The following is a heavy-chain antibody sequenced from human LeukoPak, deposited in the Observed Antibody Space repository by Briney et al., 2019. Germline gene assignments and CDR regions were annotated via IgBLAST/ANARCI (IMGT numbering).Heavy chain of an antibody. V-gene: IGHV3-74*01. CDR1: GFAFSSYW. CDR3: AREPLHCVGDCYSLFDY. D-gene: IGHD2-21*02. J-gene: IGHJ4*02. CDR2: IRSDGRST. Sequence: PGGSLRLSCAASGFAFSSYWMHWVRQTPGQGLVWVSRIRSDGRSTNYADSVSGRFTISRDNAKNAVYLQMDGLRAEDTAVYYCAREPLHCVGDCYSLFDYWGQGTPVTVSS.